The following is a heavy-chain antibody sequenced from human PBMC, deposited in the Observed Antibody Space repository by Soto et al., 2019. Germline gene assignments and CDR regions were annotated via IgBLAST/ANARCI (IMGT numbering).Heavy chain of an antibody. CDR1: GFSLTTSGVG. CDR2: IYWDDDK. D-gene: IGHD3-3*01. V-gene: IGHV2-5*02. J-gene: IGHJ4*02. CDR3: AHRVLRTVFGLVTPTAIYFDF. Sequence: QITLNESGPTPVKPRQTLTLTCTFSGFSLTTSGVGVGWIRQSPGKAPEWLALIYWDDDKRYSPSLKSRLTITNDPSKNPVVLTLADLDPADTATYYCAHRVLRTVFGLVTPTAIYFDFWGQGTPVAVSS.